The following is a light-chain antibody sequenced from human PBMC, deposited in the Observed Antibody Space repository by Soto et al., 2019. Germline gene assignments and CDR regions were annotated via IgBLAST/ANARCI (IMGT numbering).Light chain of an antibody. Sequence: TLSVVAVSVYPGERATLSCMASQSVSSNLAWSQQKPGQAPRLLVYGASTRATGIPARFSGSGWGTQITLTISFLQAEDFAVYCRPLDKSLLLTFGGGTMV. CDR1: QSVSSN. J-gene: IGKJ4*01. V-gene: IGKV3-15*01. CDR2: GAS. CDR3: PLDKSLLLT.